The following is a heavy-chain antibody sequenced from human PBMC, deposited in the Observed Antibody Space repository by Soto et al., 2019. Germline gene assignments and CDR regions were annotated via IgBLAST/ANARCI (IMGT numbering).Heavy chain of an antibody. V-gene: IGHV3-23*01. CDR1: GFTFSSYA. Sequence: SLRLSCAASGFTFSSYAMSWVRQAPGKGLEWVSAISGSGGSTYYADSVKGRFTISRDNSKNTLYLQMNSLRAEDTAVYYCAKIGGYYYDSSGYYLPMYYFDYWGQGTLVTVSS. CDR2: ISGSGGST. D-gene: IGHD3-22*01. CDR3: AKIGGYYYDSSGYYLPMYYFDY. J-gene: IGHJ4*02.